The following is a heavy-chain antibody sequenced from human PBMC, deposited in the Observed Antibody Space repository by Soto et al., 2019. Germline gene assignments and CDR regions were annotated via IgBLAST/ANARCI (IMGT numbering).Heavy chain of an antibody. CDR3: ARRRGDLETKDAFDI. D-gene: IGHD4-17*01. Sequence: QLQLQESGPGLVKPSETLSLTCTVSGGSISSSSYYWGWIRQPPGKGLEWIGSIYYSGSTYYNPSLKSRVTISVDTSKNQFPLKLSSVTAADTAVYYCARRRGDLETKDAFDIWGQGTMVTVSS. CDR1: GGSISSSSYY. J-gene: IGHJ3*02. CDR2: IYYSGST. V-gene: IGHV4-39*01.